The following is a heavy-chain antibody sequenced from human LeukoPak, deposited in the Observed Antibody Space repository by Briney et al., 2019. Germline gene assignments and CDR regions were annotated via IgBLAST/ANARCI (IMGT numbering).Heavy chain of an antibody. V-gene: IGHV1-8*01. Sequence: ASVKVSCKASGYTFTSYDINWVRQATGQGLEWMGWMNPNSGNTGYAQKFQGRVTMTRNTSISTAYMKLSSLRSEDTAVYYCARAVKLRYFDWLFRPGNYFDYWGQGTLVTVSS. CDR3: ARAVKLRYFDWLFRPGNYFDY. J-gene: IGHJ4*02. CDR2: MNPNSGNT. CDR1: GYTFTSYD. D-gene: IGHD3-9*01.